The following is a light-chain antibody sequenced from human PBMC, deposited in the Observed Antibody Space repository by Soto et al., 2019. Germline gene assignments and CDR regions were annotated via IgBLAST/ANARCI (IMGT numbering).Light chain of an antibody. CDR1: SSDVGGYNY. CDR2: EVS. J-gene: IGLJ2*01. Sequence: QSALTQPPSASGSPGQSVTMSCTGTSSDVGGYNYVSWYQQHPGKAPKLIIYEVSKRPSGVPDRFSGSKSGNTASLTVSGLQAEDETDYYCSSYAGSKNLVFGGGTKLTVL. CDR3: SSYAGSKNLV. V-gene: IGLV2-8*01.